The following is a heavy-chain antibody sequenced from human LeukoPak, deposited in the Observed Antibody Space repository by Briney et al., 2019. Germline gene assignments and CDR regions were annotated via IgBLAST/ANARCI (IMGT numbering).Heavy chain of an antibody. D-gene: IGHD2-21*02. CDR3: ARDQVGGHYQF. CDR2: IREDGRKA. V-gene: IGHV3-7*01. Sequence: GGSLRLSCAASGFTFSSYWMHWVRQAPGKGPEWVANIREDGRKAYYVGSVMGRFTISRDNVKNSVYLQMNYLRAEDTAVYYCARDQVGGHYQFWGQGALVAVSS. J-gene: IGHJ4*02. CDR1: GFTFSSYW.